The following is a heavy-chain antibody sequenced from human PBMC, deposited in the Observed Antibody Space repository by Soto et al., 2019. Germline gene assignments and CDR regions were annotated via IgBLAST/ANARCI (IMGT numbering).Heavy chain of an antibody. J-gene: IGHJ4*02. V-gene: IGHV3-23*01. CDR2: ISGSGGST. D-gene: IGHD3-10*01. Sequence: GGSLRLSCAASGFTFSSYAMSWVRQAPGKGLEWVSAISGSGGSTYYADSVKGRFTISRDNSKNTLYLQMNSLRAEDTAVYYCAKLVWFGDWTLRAAQTDYWGQGTLVTVSS. CDR1: GFTFSSYA. CDR3: AKLVWFGDWTLRAAQTDY.